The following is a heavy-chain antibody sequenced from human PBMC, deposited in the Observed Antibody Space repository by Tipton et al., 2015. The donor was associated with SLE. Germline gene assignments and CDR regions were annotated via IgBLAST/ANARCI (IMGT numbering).Heavy chain of an antibody. V-gene: IGHV3-23*01. CDR3: AKFEKTTDFYLDS. D-gene: IGHD1/OR15-1a*01. J-gene: IGHJ4*02. CDR1: GFTFSSYA. CDR2: LSGGGGST. Sequence: SLRLSCATSGFTFSSYALGWVRRAPGKGLEWVSALSGGGGSTYYADFVKGRFSISIDKSKKTLFLQMNSLRVDDTATYYCAKFEKTTDFYLDSWGQGTLVSVSS.